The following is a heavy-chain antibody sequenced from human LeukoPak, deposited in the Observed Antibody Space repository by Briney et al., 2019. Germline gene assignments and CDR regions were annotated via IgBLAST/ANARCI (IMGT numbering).Heavy chain of an antibody. V-gene: IGHV3-23*01. J-gene: IGHJ4*02. D-gene: IGHD3-22*01. CDR3: AKAIPMIVVVITTGFDY. CDR2: ISGSGGST. Sequence: SGGSLRLSCAASGFTFSSYAMSWVRQAPGKGLEWVSAISGSGGSTYYADSVKGRFTISRDNSKNTLYLQMNSLRAEDTAVYYCAKAIPMIVVVITTGFDYWGQGTLVTVSS. CDR1: GFTFSSYA.